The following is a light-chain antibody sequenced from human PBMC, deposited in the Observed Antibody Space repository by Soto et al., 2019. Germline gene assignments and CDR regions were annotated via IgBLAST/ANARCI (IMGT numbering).Light chain of an antibody. Sequence: EIVLTQSPATLSLSPGERVTLSCTASQSVSSYLAWYQQKPGQAPRLLIFGASTRATGIPDRFSGSGSGTECTLTISSLQPEDVATYYCQQLNSYPRTLCQGTRLEIK. V-gene: IGKV3-11*01. CDR3: QQLNSYPRT. CDR2: GAS. J-gene: IGKJ5*01. CDR1: QSVSSY.